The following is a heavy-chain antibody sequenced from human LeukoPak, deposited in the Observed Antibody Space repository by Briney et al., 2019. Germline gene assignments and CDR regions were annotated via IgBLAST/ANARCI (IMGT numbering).Heavy chain of an antibody. CDR2: IFYRENT. V-gene: IGHV4-59*08. J-gene: IGHJ3*02. Sequence: SETLSLTCTVSGGSISTNYWSWVRQLPGKGLEWIGHIFYRENTKSNPSLKSRVTMSIDTSKNQSPQGLSSVTAAAPPVYSCARHGDVEMVTELADAFDIWGQGTMVTVSS. CDR1: GGSISTNY. CDR3: ARHGDVEMVTELADAFDI. D-gene: IGHD5-24*01.